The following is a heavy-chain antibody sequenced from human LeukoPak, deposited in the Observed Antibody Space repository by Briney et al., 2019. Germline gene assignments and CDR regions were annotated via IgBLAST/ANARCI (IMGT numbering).Heavy chain of an antibody. Sequence: SETLSLTCTVSGGSISSYYWSWIRQPPGKGLEGIGYIYYSGSTNYNPSLTSRVTISVDTSKNQFSLKLSSVSAAETAVYYCARLSDIVVVPAATPLFDYWGQGTLVTVSS. V-gene: IGHV4-59*08. CDR2: IYYSGST. CDR1: GGSISSYY. D-gene: IGHD2-2*01. J-gene: IGHJ4*02. CDR3: ARLSDIVVVPAATPLFDY.